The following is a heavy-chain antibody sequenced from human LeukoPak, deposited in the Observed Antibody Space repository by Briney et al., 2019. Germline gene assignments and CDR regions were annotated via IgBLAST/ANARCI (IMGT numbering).Heavy chain of an antibody. V-gene: IGHV4-30-4*01. J-gene: IGHJ4*02. CDR3: ARGDSSTWSFKI. CDR2: IYYSGST. D-gene: IGHD6-13*01. Sequence: SQTLSLTCTVSGGSISSGDYYWSWIRQPPGKGLEWIAYIYYSGSTSYNPSLKSRVTISVDTSKNQFSLKLNSVTTADTAVYYCARGDSSTWSFKIWGQGTLVTVSS. CDR1: GGSISSGDYY.